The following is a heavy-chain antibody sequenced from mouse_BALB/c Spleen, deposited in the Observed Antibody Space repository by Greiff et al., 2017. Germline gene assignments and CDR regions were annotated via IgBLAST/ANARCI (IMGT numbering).Heavy chain of an antibody. CDR1: GFTFSSYG. CDR3: ATTARGFAY. Sequence: EVMLVESGGGLVQPGGSLKLSCAASGFTFSSYGMSWVRQTPDKRLELVATINSNGGSTYYPDSVKGRFTISRDNAKNTLYLQMSSLKSEDTAMYYCATTARGFAYWGQGTLVTVSA. CDR2: INSNGGST. V-gene: IGHV5-6-3*01. D-gene: IGHD3-1*01. J-gene: IGHJ3*01.